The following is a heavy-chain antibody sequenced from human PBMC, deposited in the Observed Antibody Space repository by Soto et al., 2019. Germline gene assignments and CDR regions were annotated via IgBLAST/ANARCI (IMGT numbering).Heavy chain of an antibody. D-gene: IGHD6-13*01. V-gene: IGHV4-31*03. CDR1: GGSISSGGYY. Sequence: QVQLQESGPGLVKPSQTLSLTCTVSGGSISSGGYYWSWIRPHPGKGLEWIGYIYYSGRTYYNPSLKSRVTITVDTSKNQFSLKLSSVTASDTAVYYCARGAYSSSWDRSGLPPTDFDYWGQGTLVTGSS. CDR3: ARGAYSSSWDRSGLPPTDFDY. CDR2: IYYSGRT. J-gene: IGHJ4*02.